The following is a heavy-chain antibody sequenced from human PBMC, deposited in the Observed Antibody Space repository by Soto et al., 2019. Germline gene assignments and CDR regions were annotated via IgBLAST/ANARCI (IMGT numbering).Heavy chain of an antibody. J-gene: IGHJ4*02. CDR1: GFRFSDYY. CDR2: INYNADTI. D-gene: IGHD3-10*01. Sequence: PGGSLRLSCATSGFRFSDYYRSWSRQAPGKGLEWVSFINYNADTIYYADSVKGRFTISRDNAKSSLYLQMDSLRAEDTAVYYCASGNHGSGNFDSWGQGTLVTVSS. V-gene: IGHV3-11*01. CDR3: ASGNHGSGNFDS.